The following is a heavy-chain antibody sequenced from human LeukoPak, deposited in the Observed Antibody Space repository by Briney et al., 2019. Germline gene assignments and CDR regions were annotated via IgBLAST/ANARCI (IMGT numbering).Heavy chain of an antibody. Sequence: SETLSLTCTVSGGSISSYYWSWIRQPPGKGLEWIGYIYYSGSTNYNPSLKSRVTISVDTSKNQFSLKLSSVTAADTAVYYCAREGAAAGTRLTIDYWGQGTLVTVSS. CDR2: IYYSGST. V-gene: IGHV4-59*12. J-gene: IGHJ4*02. CDR1: GGSISSYY. D-gene: IGHD6-13*01. CDR3: AREGAAAGTRLTIDY.